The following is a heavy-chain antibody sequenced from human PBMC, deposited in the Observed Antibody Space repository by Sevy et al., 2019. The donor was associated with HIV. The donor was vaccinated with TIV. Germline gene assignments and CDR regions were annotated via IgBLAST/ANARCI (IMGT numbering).Heavy chain of an antibody. CDR3: ARGGVYDAFDI. CDR2: IYYSGST. J-gene: IGHJ3*02. Sequence: SETLSLTCTVSGGSISSYYWSWIRQPPGKGLEWIGYIYYSGSTNYNPSLKSRVTISVDTSKNQFSLKLSSVTAADTAVYYCARGGVYDAFDIWGQGTMVTVSS. CDR1: GGSISSYY. V-gene: IGHV4-59*08. D-gene: IGHD1-26*01.